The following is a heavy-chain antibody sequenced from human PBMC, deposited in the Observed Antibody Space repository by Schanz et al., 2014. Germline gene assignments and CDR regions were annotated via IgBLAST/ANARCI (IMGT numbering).Heavy chain of an antibody. CDR3: AKERIAAAWTFDY. J-gene: IGHJ4*02. Sequence: EVQLVESGGGLVQPGGSLRLSCAASRFTFSSYAMSWVRQAPGKGLEWVSAISDSGDLTYYADSVKGRFTISRDNAKYTLYLQMNSLRAEDTAVYYCAKERIAAAWTFDYWGQGTLVTVSS. D-gene: IGHD6-13*01. CDR2: ISDSGDLT. V-gene: IGHV3-23*04. CDR1: RFTFSSYA.